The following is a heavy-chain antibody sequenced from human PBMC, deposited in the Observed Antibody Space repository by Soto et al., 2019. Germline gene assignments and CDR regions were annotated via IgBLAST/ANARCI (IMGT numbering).Heavy chain of an antibody. Sequence: ASVKVSCKASGYTFTSYAMHWVRQAPGQRLEWMGWINAGNGNTKYSQKFQGRVTITRDTSASTAYMELSSLRSEDTAVYYCARAQGSSSWYHLRWFDPWGQGTLVTVSS. V-gene: IGHV1-3*01. D-gene: IGHD6-13*01. CDR3: ARAQGSSSWYHLRWFDP. CDR2: INAGNGNT. CDR1: GYTFTSYA. J-gene: IGHJ5*02.